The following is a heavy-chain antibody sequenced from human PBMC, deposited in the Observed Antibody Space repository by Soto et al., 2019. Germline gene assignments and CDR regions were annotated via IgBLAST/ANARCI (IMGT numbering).Heavy chain of an antibody. CDR3: TRDQRYWSITSCYVDQDY. V-gene: IGHV3-49*03. Sequence: PGGSLRLSCTASGFTFGDYAMSWFRQAPGKGLERVGFIRSKAYGGTTEYAASVKGRFTISRDDSKSIAYLQMNSLKTEDTAVYYCTRDQRYWSITSCYVDQDYLGQGTLITVSS. J-gene: IGHJ4*02. D-gene: IGHD2-2*01. CDR1: GFTFGDYA. CDR2: IRSKAYGGTT.